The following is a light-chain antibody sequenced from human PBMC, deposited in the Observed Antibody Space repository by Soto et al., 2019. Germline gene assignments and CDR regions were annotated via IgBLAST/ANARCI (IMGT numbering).Light chain of an antibody. CDR2: GTS. V-gene: IGKV3-20*01. J-gene: IGKJ1*01. CDR3: HWFGGSH. CDR1: ETVSNNY. Sequence: EIVLTQSPGTLSLSPGERATLSCRASETVSNNYVAWYQHKPGQAPRLLIYGTSHRATGIPDRFSGSGSGTVFTLTISRLEPEDFVVYYCHWFGGSHFGQGTKVDIK.